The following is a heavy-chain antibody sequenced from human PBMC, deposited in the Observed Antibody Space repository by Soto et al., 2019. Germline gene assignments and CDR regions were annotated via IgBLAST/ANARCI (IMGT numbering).Heavy chain of an antibody. V-gene: IGHV1-69*01. Sequence: QVQLVQSGAEVRKPGSSVKVSCKASGGTFSRHAISWVRQAPGQGLEWMGGIIPIFGTANHAQKFQGRVTIIADESTSTVYMELSSLRSEDTAMYHCATGWGYDSNDYYYAYWGQGTLVIVSS. CDR3: ATGWGYDSNDYYYAY. J-gene: IGHJ4*02. D-gene: IGHD3-22*01. CDR2: IIPIFGTA. CDR1: GGTFSRHA.